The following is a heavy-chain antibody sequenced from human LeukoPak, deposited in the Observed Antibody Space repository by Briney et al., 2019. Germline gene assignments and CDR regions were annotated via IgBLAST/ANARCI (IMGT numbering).Heavy chain of an antibody. Sequence: GGSLRLSCAASGFTFNTYSMNWVRQAPGKGLEWISYISFSSRTIYYADSVKGRFTISRDNAKNSLYLQMNSLRAEDTAVYYCARGCSGGSCYESKFDPWGQGTLVTVSS. D-gene: IGHD2-15*01. CDR2: ISFSSRTI. CDR3: ARGCSGGSCYESKFDP. CDR1: GFTFNTYS. J-gene: IGHJ5*02. V-gene: IGHV3-48*04.